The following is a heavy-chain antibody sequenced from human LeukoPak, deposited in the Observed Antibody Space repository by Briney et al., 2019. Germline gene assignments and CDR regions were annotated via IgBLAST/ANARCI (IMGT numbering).Heavy chain of an antibody. CDR2: ITGSGSQT. J-gene: IGHJ4*02. V-gene: IGHV3-23*01. CDR1: GFTLSSSP. CDR3: AKGDSVPNYYTAY. Sequence: TGGSLLLSCSASGFTLSSSPMRWVRQAPARGLEGVSSITGSGSQTFYSASVKGQNTSSKDNYKKPRYSLINSRRADDTALYFCAKGDSVPNYYTAYWGEGTPVSVSS. D-gene: IGHD1-1*01.